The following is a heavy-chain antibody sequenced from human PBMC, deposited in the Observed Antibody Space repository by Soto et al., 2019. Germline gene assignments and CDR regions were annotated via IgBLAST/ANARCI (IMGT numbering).Heavy chain of an antibody. CDR1: GFTVSSNY. D-gene: IGHD3-3*01. CDR2: IYSGGRT. J-gene: IGHJ3*02. V-gene: IGHV3-66*01. Sequence: EVQLVESGGGLVQPGGSLRLSCAASGFTVSSNYMSWVRQAPGKGLEWVSVIYSGGRTYYADSVKGRFTISRDNSKNSLYLQRNSLRAEDTAVYYCARDRSTIYAFDIWGQGTMVTVSS. CDR3: ARDRSTIYAFDI.